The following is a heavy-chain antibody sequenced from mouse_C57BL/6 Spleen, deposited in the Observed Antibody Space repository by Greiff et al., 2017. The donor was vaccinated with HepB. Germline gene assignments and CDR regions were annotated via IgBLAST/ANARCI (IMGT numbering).Heavy chain of an antibody. CDR2: IYPGDGDT. CDR1: GYAFSSSW. D-gene: IGHD2-4*01. J-gene: IGHJ4*01. V-gene: IGHV1-82*01. Sequence: VQLQQSGPELVKPGASVKISCKASGYAFSSSWMNWVKQRPGKGLEWIGRIYPGDGDTNYNGKFKGKATLTADKSSSTAYMQRSRLASEDSAVYVCERNDYGGMDYWGQGTSVTVSS. CDR3: ERNDYGGMDY.